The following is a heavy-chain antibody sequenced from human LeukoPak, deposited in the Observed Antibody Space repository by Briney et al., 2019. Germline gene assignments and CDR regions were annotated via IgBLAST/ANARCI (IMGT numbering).Heavy chain of an antibody. Sequence: GGSLRLSCAASGFTFSSYAMHWVRQTPGKGLEWVAVISCDGSNKYYADSVKGRFTISRDNSKNTLYLQMNSLRAEDTAVYYCARDASAFWSGYLSWYFDLWGRGTMVTVSS. D-gene: IGHD3-3*01. J-gene: IGHJ2*01. CDR1: GFTFSSYA. V-gene: IGHV3-30-3*01. CDR2: ISCDGSNK. CDR3: ARDASAFWSGYLSWYFDL.